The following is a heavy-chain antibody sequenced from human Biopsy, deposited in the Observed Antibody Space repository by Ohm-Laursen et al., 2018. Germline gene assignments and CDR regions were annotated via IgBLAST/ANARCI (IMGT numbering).Heavy chain of an antibody. J-gene: IGHJ6*02. D-gene: IGHD3-10*01. CDR1: GFSFSDYH. CDR2: ISGGGTI. Sequence: SLRLSCAASGFSFSDYHMRWIRQAPGRGLEWVSYISGGGTIYYADSVKVRFTISRDNAKNSLYLQMNSLRAEDTAVYFCASLGLVWFGELLSVPFGMDVWGQGTTVTVSS. V-gene: IGHV3-11*04. CDR3: ASLGLVWFGELLSVPFGMDV.